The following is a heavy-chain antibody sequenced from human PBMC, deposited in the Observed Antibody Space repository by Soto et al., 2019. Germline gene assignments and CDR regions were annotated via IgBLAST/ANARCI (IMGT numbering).Heavy chain of an antibody. D-gene: IGHD3-9*01. V-gene: IGHV1-18*01. CDR1: GYTFTSYG. J-gene: IGHJ6*02. CDR2: ISAYNGNT. CDR3: ARDLGLGRFDYNYYYGMDV. Sequence: VASVKVSCKASGYTFTSYGISRVRQAPGQGLEWMGWISAYNGNTNYAQKLQGRVTMTTDTSTSTAYMELRSLRSDDTAVYYCARDLGLGRFDYNYYYGMDVWGQGTTVTVSS.